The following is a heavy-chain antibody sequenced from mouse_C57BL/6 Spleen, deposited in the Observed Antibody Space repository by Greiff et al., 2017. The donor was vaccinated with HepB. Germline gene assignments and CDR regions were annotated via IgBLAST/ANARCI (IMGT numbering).Heavy chain of an antibody. D-gene: IGHD4-1*01. CDR1: GYTFTSYG. Sequence: VQLQQSGAELARPGASVKLSCKASGYTFTSYGISWVKQRTGQGLEWIGEIYPRSGNTYYNEKFKGKATLTADKSSSTAYMELRSLTSEDSAVYFCARSELGRRTWFAYWGQGTLVTVSA. V-gene: IGHV1-81*01. CDR2: IYPRSGNT. J-gene: IGHJ3*01. CDR3: ARSELGRRTWFAY.